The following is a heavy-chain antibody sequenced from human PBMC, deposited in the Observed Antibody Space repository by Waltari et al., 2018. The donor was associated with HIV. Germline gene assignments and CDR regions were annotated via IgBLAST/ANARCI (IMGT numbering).Heavy chain of an antibody. CDR2: RKRDGSGK. D-gene: IGHD2-8*01. V-gene: IGHV3-7*01. Sequence: EVQLVESGGGLVQPGGSLRLSCAASGFTFSLYCMSWVRQAPGKGLEEVVNRKRDGSGKPYVDSVKGRFTISRDKAKKTLYLQMNSMGAEDTAVYYCARMGLMMYAIGAFDIWGQGTMFTVSS. J-gene: IGHJ3*02. CDR3: ARMGLMMYAIGAFDI. CDR1: GFTFSLYC.